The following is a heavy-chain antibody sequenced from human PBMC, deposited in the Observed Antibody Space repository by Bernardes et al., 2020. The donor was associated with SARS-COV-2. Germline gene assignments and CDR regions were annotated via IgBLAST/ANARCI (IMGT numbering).Heavy chain of an antibody. D-gene: IGHD6-19*01. CDR2: IKGDGSQR. V-gene: IGHV3-7*01. J-gene: IGHJ4*02. CDR1: GGSISSANW. CDR3: ARIDEVTGRDY. Sequence: ETLSLTCTVSGGSISSANWWSWVRQPPGKGLEWVANIKGDGSQRSSVDSVRGRFTISRDNAKNLLYLQMNSLRVEDTAVYYCARIDEVTGRDYWGQGTLVTVSS.